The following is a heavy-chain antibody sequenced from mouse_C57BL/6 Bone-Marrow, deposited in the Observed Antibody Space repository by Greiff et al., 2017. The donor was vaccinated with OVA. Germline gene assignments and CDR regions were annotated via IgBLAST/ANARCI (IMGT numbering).Heavy chain of an antibody. CDR1: GYTFTSYG. CDR3: ARIFNYYGTSY. V-gene: IGHV1-81*01. Sequence: QVQLQQSGAELARPGASVKLSCKASGYTFTSYGISWVKQRTGQGLEWIGEIYPRSGNTYYNEKLKGKATLTADKSTSTAYMELRSLTSEDSAVYFCARIFNYYGTSYWGQGTSATVSS. D-gene: IGHD1-1*01. J-gene: IGHJ4*01. CDR2: IYPRSGNT.